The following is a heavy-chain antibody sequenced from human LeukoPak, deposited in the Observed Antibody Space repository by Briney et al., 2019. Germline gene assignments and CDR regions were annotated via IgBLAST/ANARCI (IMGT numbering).Heavy chain of an antibody. CDR3: AKQSGADRGHLDF. CDR1: GFTFSSYG. Sequence: GRSLRLSCAASGFTFSSYGMHWVRQAPGKGLEWVAVISYDGSNKYCADSVKGRFTISRDNSKNTLYLQMNSRRAEDTAVYYCAKQSGADRGHLDFWGQGTLVTVSS. CDR2: ISYDGSNK. V-gene: IGHV3-30*18. J-gene: IGHJ4*02. D-gene: IGHD4/OR15-4a*01.